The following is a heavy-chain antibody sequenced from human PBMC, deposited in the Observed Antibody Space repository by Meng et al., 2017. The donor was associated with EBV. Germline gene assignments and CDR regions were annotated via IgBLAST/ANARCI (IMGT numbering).Heavy chain of an antibody. D-gene: IGHD6-13*01. V-gene: IGHV2-5*02. CDR2: IYWDDDK. CDR3: AHRRDEYSSSWYGWFDP. Sequence: ITLEECGPQLVNPPPTLTLTFTFSGFSLSTSGVGVGWIRQPPGKALEWLALIYWDDDKRYSPSLKSRLTITKDTSKNQVVLTMTNMDPVDTATYYCAHRRDEYSSSWYGWFDPWGQGTLVTVSS. CDR1: GFSLSTSGVG. J-gene: IGHJ5*02.